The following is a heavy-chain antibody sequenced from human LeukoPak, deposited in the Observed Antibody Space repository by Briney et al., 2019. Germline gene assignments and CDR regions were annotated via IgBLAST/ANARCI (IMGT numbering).Heavy chain of an antibody. CDR3: ARPARGTSYYYMDV. V-gene: IGHV1-69*05. D-gene: IGHD1-1*01. CDR1: GGTFSSYA. Sequence: SVTVSCKASGGTFSSYAISWVRQAPGQGLEWMGGIIPIFGTANYAQKFKGRVTITTEESTSTAYMQLSSPRSEDTALYYCARPARGTSYYYMDVWGKGTTVTVSS. CDR2: IIPIFGTA. J-gene: IGHJ6*03.